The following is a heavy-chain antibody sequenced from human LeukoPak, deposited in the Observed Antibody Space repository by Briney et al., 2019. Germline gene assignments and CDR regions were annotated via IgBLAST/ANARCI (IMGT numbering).Heavy chain of an antibody. CDR2: ISTSGNTK. V-gene: IGHV3-48*04. J-gene: IGHJ4*02. CDR1: GFTFSSYS. Sequence: GGSLRLSCAASGFTFSSYSMNWVRQAPGKGLEWVSYISTSGNTKYYADSVKGRFTISRDNSRNTLSLQMDSLRAEDTAVYYCAKDHESDGYPCLDHWGLGTLVTVSS. D-gene: IGHD3-22*01. CDR3: AKDHESDGYPCLDH.